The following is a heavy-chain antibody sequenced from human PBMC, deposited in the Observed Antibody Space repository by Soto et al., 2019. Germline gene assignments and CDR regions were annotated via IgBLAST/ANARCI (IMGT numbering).Heavy chain of an antibody. D-gene: IGHD5-18*01. Sequence: EVQLVESWGGLVQPGGSLRLSCAASGFTFSDYWIHWVRQAPGKGLVWVSRIKTDGSSTDYADSVKGRFTISRDNAKNTLYLQMNSLSAEDTAVYYCAKREGNTYGLFHWGQGTLVTVSS. V-gene: IGHV3-74*01. J-gene: IGHJ4*02. CDR1: GFTFSDYW. CDR3: AKREGNTYGLFH. CDR2: IKTDGSST.